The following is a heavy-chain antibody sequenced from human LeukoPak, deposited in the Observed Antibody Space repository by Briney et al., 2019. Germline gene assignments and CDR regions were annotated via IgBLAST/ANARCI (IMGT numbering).Heavy chain of an antibody. CDR1: GYTFTSYG. Sequence: ASVKVSCKASGYTFTSYGISWVRQAPGQGLEWMGWISAYNGNTNYAQKLQGRVTMTTDTSTSTAYMELRSLRSDDTAVYYCARVLYAYGYYYGMDVWGQGTTVTASS. CDR3: ARVLYAYGYYYGMDV. J-gene: IGHJ6*02. V-gene: IGHV1-18*01. CDR2: ISAYNGNT. D-gene: IGHD5/OR15-5a*01.